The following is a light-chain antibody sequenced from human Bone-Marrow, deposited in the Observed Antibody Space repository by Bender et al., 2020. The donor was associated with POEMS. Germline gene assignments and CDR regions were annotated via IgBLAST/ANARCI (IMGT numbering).Light chain of an antibody. V-gene: IGLV2-23*02. CDR1: SSDVGSNNL. Sequence: QSALTQPASVSGSPGQSITISCTGTSSDVGSNNLVSWYQQHPGKAPKLMIYEVSKRPSGVSNRFSGSKSGNTASLTISGLQAEDEADYYCCSYAGSEVVFGGGTKLTVL. CDR3: CSYAGSEVV. J-gene: IGLJ2*01. CDR2: EVS.